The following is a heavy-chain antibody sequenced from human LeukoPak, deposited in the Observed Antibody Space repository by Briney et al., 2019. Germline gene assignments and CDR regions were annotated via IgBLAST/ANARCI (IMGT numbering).Heavy chain of an antibody. J-gene: IGHJ4*02. Sequence: GGSLRLSCAVSGFSVSGYWMTWVRQAPGKGLEWVANIKQDGSEKNYVDSVKGRFTISRDNAENSLFLQMNSQRVEDTAVYYCAREWQGGIAAAGTRIEGDYWGQGTLVAVSS. V-gene: IGHV3-7*01. CDR3: AREWQGGIAAAGTRIEGDY. D-gene: IGHD6-13*01. CDR1: GFSVSGYW. CDR2: IKQDGSEK.